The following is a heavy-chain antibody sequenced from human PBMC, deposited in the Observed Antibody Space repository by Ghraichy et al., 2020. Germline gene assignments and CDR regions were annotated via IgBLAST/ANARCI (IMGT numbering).Heavy chain of an antibody. V-gene: IGHV1-18*01. D-gene: IGHD3-3*01. CDR2: ISAYNGNT. Sequence: ASVKVSCKASGYTVTSYGISWVRQAPGQGLEWMGWISAYNGNTNYAQKLQGRVTMTTDTSTSTAYMELRSLRSDDTAVYYCARAFSLTIFGVARRGNAFDIWGQGTMVTVSS. CDR1: GYTVTSYG. CDR3: ARAFSLTIFGVARRGNAFDI. J-gene: IGHJ3*02.